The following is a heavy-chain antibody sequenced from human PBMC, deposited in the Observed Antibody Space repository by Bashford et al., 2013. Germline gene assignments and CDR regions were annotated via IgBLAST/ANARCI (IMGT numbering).Heavy chain of an antibody. D-gene: IGHD3-3*01. J-gene: IGHJ6*02. CDR3: ASRGTQITIFGVVITKFYYFFAMDV. CDR1: GFTFTSSA. V-gene: IGHV1-58*01. Sequence: SVKVSCKASGFTFTSSAVQWVRQARGQRLEWIGWIVVGSGNTNYAQKFQERVTITRDMSTSTAYMELHSLRSEDTAVYYCASRGTQITIFGVVITKFYYFFAMDVWGQGTTVTVSS. CDR2: IVVGSGNT.